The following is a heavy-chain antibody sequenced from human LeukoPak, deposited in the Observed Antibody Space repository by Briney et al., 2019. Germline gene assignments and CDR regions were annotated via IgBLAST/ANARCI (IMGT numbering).Heavy chain of an antibody. CDR1: GFTVSSNY. J-gene: IGHJ4*02. CDR2: IYSSGST. V-gene: IGHV3-53*01. CDR3: ARGVVWGVGFDY. Sequence: GGSLRLSCAASGFTVSSNYMSWVRQAPGKGLEWVSVIYSSGSTYYADSVKGRFTISRDNSKNTVYLQMNSLRAEDTAVYYCARGVVWGVGFDYWGQGTLVTVSS. D-gene: IGHD3-10*01.